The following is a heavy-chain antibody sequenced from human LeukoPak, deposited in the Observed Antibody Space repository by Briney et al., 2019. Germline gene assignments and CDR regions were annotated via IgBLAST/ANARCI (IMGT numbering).Heavy chain of an antibody. V-gene: IGHV3-30-3*01. Sequence: GGSLRLSCAASGFTFSSYAMHWVRQAPGKGLGWVAVMSYGGTYKYYADSVKGRFTISRDNSKNTIYLQMNSLRAEDTALYYCAKAAAAPGFDFWGQGTLVTVSS. J-gene: IGHJ4*02. CDR1: GFTFSSYA. D-gene: IGHD6-13*01. CDR2: MSYGGTYK. CDR3: AKAAAAPGFDF.